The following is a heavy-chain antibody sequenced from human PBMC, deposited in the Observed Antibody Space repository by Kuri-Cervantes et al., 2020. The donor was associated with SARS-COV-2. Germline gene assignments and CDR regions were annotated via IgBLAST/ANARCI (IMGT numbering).Heavy chain of an antibody. CDR2: IYTSGST. J-gene: IGHJ5*02. V-gene: IGHV4-4*07. Sequence: SETLSLTCTVSGGSISSYYWSWIRQPAGKGLEWIGRIYTSGSTNYNPSLKSRVTMSVDTSKNQFSLELSSVTAADTAVYYCARQMMSSITIFGVVITRNWFDPWGQGTLVTVSS. CDR1: GGSISSYY. D-gene: IGHD3-3*01. CDR3: ARQMMSSITIFGVVITRNWFDP.